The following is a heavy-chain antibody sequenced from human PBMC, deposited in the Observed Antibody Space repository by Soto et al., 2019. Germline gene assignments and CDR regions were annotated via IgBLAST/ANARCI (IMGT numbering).Heavy chain of an antibody. D-gene: IGHD3-16*01. CDR2: IIPILGIA. Sequence: SVKVSCKASGGTFSSYTISWVRQAPGQGLEWMGRIIPILGIANYAQKFQGRVTITADKSTSTAYMELSSLRSEDTAVYYGARSPPTHDSDYWGKGTLVTVSS. CDR1: GGTFSSYT. CDR3: ARSPPTHDSDY. J-gene: IGHJ4*02. V-gene: IGHV1-69*02.